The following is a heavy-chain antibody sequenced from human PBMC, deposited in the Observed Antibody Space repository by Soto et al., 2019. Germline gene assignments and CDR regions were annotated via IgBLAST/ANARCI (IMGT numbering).Heavy chain of an antibody. CDR2: IYSGGKT. J-gene: IGHJ6*02. CDR1: GLSVSTNF. V-gene: IGHV3-53*01. Sequence: QLVESGGGLIQPGESLKLSCAASGLSVSTNFMSWVRQAPGKGLEWLAVIYSGGKTFYADSVKGRFTISKDNSKNTLPLQMSSLRAEDTAVYYCTRDAPGERPYYFYYYGMDVWGQGPTVPVSS. CDR3: TRDAPGERPYYFYYYGMDV.